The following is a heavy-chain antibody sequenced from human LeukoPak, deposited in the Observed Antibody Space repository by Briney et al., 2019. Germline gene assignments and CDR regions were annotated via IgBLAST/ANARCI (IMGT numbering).Heavy chain of an antibody. CDR3: ARQQSQWPGRYFDY. Sequence: SETLSLTCTVSGGSISSYYWSWIRQPPGKGLEWIGYIYYSGSNNYNPSLKSRATIPVDTSKNQSSLKLSSVTAADTAVYYCARQQSQWPGRYFDYWGQGTLVTVSS. CDR1: GGSISSYY. D-gene: IGHD6-19*01. V-gene: IGHV4-59*08. J-gene: IGHJ4*02. CDR2: IYYSGSN.